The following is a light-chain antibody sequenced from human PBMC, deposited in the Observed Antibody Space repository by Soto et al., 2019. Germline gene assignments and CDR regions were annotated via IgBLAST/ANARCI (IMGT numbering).Light chain of an antibody. CDR3: QQYNSYSPT. CDR1: QSISSW. V-gene: IGKV1-5*03. Sequence: IQMTQSPSTLSASVGNRVTITCRASQSISSWLAWYQQKQGKAPKLLIYKASSLESGVPSRFSGSGSGTEFTLTISSLQPDDFATYYCQQYNSYSPTVGQGTKVDIK. J-gene: IGKJ2*01. CDR2: KAS.